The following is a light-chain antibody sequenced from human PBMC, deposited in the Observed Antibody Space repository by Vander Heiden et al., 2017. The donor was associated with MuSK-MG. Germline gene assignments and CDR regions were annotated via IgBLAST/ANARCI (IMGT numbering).Light chain of an antibody. CDR2: QDT. Sequence: SYELPQPPSVSVSPGQTASITCSGDKLGDEYACWYQQKPGQSPVLVIYQDTKRPSGIPERFSGSNSGNTATLTISGTQAMDEADYYCQAWDSSTATVVFGGGTKLTVL. V-gene: IGLV3-1*01. CDR1: KLGDEY. CDR3: QAWDSSTATVV. J-gene: IGLJ2*01.